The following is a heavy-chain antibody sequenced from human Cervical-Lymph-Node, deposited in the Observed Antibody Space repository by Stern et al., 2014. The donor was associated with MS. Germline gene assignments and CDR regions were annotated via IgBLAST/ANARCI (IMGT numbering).Heavy chain of an antibody. Sequence: QVQLVQSGAEVKKPGSSVKVSCKASGGTFSTYSISWVRQAPGQGLEWMGGIIPIFGTANYAQRFQGRVTITADESTSTAHLELSSLRSEDTAVYYCARDRLRYSSASSRRGYGMDVWGQGTTVTVSS. CDR3: ARDRLRYSSASSRRGYGMDV. V-gene: IGHV1-69*01. D-gene: IGHD6-6*01. CDR1: GGTFSTYS. J-gene: IGHJ6*02. CDR2: IIPIFGTA.